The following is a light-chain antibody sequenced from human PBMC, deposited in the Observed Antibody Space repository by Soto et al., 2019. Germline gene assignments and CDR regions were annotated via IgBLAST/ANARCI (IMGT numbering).Light chain of an antibody. CDR1: QSLTNN. V-gene: IGKV3D-15*01. CDR2: GAS. J-gene: IGKJ4*01. Sequence: EIVLTQSPAPLSLSPGERATLSCMASQSLTNNYFAWYQQKPGQAPRLLIYGASTRATGIPARFSGSGSGTEFTLTISSLQSEDFAVYYCQQYNNWPLLLTFGGGTKVDIK. CDR3: QQYNNWPLLLT.